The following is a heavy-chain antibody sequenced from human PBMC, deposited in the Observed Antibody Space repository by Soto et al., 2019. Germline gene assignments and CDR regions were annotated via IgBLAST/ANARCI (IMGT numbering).Heavy chain of an antibody. CDR1: GGSISSYY. CDR3: ARGGTGTFYYYYYYMDV. V-gene: IGHV4-59*01. D-gene: IGHD1-1*01. CDR2: IYYSGST. Sequence: QVQLQESGPGLVKPSETLSLTCTVSGGSISSYYWSWIRQPPGKGLEWIGYIYYSGSTNYNPSLKSRVTISVDTSKNQFSLKLSSVTAADTAVYYCARGGTGTFYYYYYYMDVWGKGTTVTVSS. J-gene: IGHJ6*03.